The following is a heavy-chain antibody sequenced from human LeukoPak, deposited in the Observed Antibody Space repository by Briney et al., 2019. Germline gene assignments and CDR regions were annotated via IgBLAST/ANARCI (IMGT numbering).Heavy chain of an antibody. V-gene: IGHV3-66*01. D-gene: IGHD6-19*01. CDR2: IYSGGST. CDR3: ARDPIIAVAGSRAGMDV. Sequence: GGSLRLSCAASGFTVSSNYMSWVRQAPGKGLEWVSVIYSGGSTYYADSVKGRFTISRDNSKNTLYLQMNSLRAEDTAVYYCARDPIIAVAGSRAGMDVWGQGTTVTVSS. J-gene: IGHJ6*02. CDR1: GFTVSSNY.